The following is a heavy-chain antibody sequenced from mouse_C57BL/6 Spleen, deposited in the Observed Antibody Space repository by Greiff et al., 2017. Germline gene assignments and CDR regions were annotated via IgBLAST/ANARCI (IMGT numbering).Heavy chain of an antibody. CDR1: GFTFSNYW. CDR3: TLRRDWYFDV. D-gene: IGHD2-12*01. V-gene: IGHV6-3*01. Sequence: EVKLVESGGGLVQPGGSMKLSCVASGFTFSNYWMNWVRQSPEKGLEWVGQIRLKADNYATHYAESVKGRFTISRYDSKSSVYLQMHNLRAEDTGIYYCTLRRDWYFDVWGTGTTVTVSS. CDR2: IRLKADNYAT. J-gene: IGHJ1*03.